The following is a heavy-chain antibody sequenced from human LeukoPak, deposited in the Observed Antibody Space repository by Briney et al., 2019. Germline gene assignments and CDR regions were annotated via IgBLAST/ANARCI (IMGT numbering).Heavy chain of an antibody. CDR3: ARVNWNNVPPYYYYYMDV. Sequence: SQTLSLTCAISGDSVSSNSAAWNWIRQSPSRGLEWLGRTYYRPKWYSDYAVSVKSRITINPDTSKNQFSLQLNSVTPEDTAVYYCARVNWNNVPPYYYYYMDVWGKGTTVTVSS. V-gene: IGHV6-1*01. CDR2: TYYRPKWYS. CDR1: GDSVSSNSAA. D-gene: IGHD1/OR15-1a*01. J-gene: IGHJ6*03.